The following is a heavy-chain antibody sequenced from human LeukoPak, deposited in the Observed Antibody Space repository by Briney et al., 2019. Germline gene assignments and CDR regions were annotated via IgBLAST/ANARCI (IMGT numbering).Heavy chain of an antibody. CDR2: IYTSGST. J-gene: IGHJ6*03. CDR3: ARAPSPHYDILTGYYAYYYYYMDV. V-gene: IGHV4-4*09. Sequence: SETLSLTCTVSGGSISSYYWSWIRQPPGKGLEWIGYIYTSGSTNYNPSLKSRVTISVDTSKNQFSLKLSSVTAADTAVYYCARAPSPHYDILTGYYAYYYYYMDVWGKGTTVTVSS. CDR1: GGSISSYY. D-gene: IGHD3-9*01.